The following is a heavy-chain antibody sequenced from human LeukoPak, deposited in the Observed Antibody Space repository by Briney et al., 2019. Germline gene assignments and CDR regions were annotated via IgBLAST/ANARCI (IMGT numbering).Heavy chain of an antibody. CDR3: ARAGGRSWFDP. V-gene: IGHV1-2*02. CDR1: GYTFTNSY. Sequence: ALVKVSCKASGYTFTNSYIHWVRQAPGQGLEWMGSMNPKSGGTKYAQKFQGRVSMTRDTSISTAYMELASLTSDDTAVYYCARAGGRSWFDPWGHGTLVTVFS. CDR2: MNPKSGGT. J-gene: IGHJ5*02. D-gene: IGHD1-26*01.